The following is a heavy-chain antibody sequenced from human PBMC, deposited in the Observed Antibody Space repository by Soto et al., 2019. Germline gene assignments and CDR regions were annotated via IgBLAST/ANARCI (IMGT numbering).Heavy chain of an antibody. CDR3: AKAGASRGAWFDP. Sequence: QVQLVESGGGVVQPGRSLRLSCAASGFTFSRYGMHWVRQAPGKGLEWVAVISYDGSNKYYADSVKGRFTISRDNSTNTLYLQMNSLRAEDTAVYYCAKAGASRGAWFDPWGQGTLVTVSS. CDR2: ISYDGSNK. D-gene: IGHD6-25*01. CDR1: GFTFSRYG. V-gene: IGHV3-30*18. J-gene: IGHJ5*02.